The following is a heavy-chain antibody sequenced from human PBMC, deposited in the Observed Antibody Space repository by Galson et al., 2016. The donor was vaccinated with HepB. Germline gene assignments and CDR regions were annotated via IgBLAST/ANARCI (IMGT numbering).Heavy chain of an antibody. J-gene: IGHJ5*02. CDR1: GFTFSNYA. Sequence: SLRLSCAASGFTFSNYAMSWVRPAPGKGLEWVSSISGSGDTTYDADAVRGRFTISRDNYRNTLSLQMDSLRAEDSAIYYCAKGNIVQVPAAPYAWGQGALVTVSS. V-gene: IGHV3-23*01. D-gene: IGHD2-2*01. CDR3: AKGNIVQVPAAPYA. CDR2: ISGSGDTT.